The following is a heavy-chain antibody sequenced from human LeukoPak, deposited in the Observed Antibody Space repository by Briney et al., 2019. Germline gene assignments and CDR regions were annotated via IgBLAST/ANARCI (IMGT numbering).Heavy chain of an antibody. Sequence: PGGSLRLSCAASGFTFSTYSMNWVRQAPGKGLEWVSYISSRSNTIYYADSVQGRFTTSRDNAKNSLYLQMNSLRDEDTAVYYCARETAWTVDYWGQGTLVTVSS. D-gene: IGHD3/OR15-3a*01. CDR3: ARETAWTVDY. CDR2: ISSRSNTI. CDR1: GFTFSTYS. V-gene: IGHV3-48*02. J-gene: IGHJ4*02.